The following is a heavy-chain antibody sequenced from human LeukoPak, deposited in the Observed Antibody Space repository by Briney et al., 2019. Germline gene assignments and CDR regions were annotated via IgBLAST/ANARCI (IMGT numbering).Heavy chain of an antibody. CDR3: ASLKTRDAFDI. J-gene: IGHJ3*02. Sequence: PSETLSLTCTVSGGSIGSYSWNWIRQSPGTGLEWIGYVYYSGSTMYNPSLRSRVAISVDTSKNQFSLKLSSVTAADTAVYYCASLKTRDAFDIWGQGTMVTVSS. D-gene: IGHD2-2*01. CDR1: GGSIGSYS. CDR2: VYYSGST. V-gene: IGHV4-59*08.